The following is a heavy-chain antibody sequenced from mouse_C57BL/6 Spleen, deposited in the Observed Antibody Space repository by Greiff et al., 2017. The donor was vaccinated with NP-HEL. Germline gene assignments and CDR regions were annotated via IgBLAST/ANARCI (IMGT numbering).Heavy chain of an antibody. CDR1: GYSFTGYY. Sequence: VQLQQSGPELVKPGASVKISCKASGYSFTGYYMNWVKQSPEKSLEWIGEINPSTGGTTYNQKFKAKATLTVDKSSSTAYMQLKSLTSEDSAVYYCARKAYHSNHGGFAYWGQGTLVTVSA. CDR2: INPSTGGT. CDR3: ARKAYHSNHGGFAY. J-gene: IGHJ3*01. V-gene: IGHV1-42*01. D-gene: IGHD2-5*01.